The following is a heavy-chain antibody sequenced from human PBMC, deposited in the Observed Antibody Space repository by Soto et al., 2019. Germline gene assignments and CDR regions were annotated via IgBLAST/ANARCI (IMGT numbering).Heavy chain of an antibody. CDR2: IYHSGST. V-gene: IGHV4-4*02. D-gene: IGHD7-27*01. J-gene: IGHJ5*02. CDR1: GDSISSSKW. Sequence: QVQLQESGPGLVKPSGTLSLTCAVSGDSISSSKWWSWVRQPPGKGLERIGEIYHSGSTNYNPSLKSRVSISVDKSTNQFSLRLSSVTAADTAVYYCAGLTGGTYNWFDPWGQGTLVTVSS. CDR3: AGLTGGTYNWFDP.